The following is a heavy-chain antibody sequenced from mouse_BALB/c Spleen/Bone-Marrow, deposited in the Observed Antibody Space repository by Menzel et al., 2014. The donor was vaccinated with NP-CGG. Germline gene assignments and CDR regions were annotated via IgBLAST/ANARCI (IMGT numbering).Heavy chain of an antibody. D-gene: IGHD2-2*01. J-gene: IGHJ4*01. CDR2: ISSGSSNI. Sequence: EVKVVESGGGLVQPGGSRKLSCAASGFTFGSFGMHWVRRAPEKGLEWVAYISSGSSNINYADTVKGRFTISRDNPKNTLFLQMTSLRSEDTAMYYCARWGYYYAMDYWGQGTSVTVSS. CDR1: GFTFGSFG. CDR3: ARWGYYYAMDY. V-gene: IGHV5-17*02.